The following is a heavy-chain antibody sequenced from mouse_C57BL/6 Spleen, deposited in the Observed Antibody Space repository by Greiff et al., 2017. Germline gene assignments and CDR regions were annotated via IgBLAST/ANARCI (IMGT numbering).Heavy chain of an antibody. V-gene: IGHV1-80*01. D-gene: IGHD2-5*01. CDR2: IYPGDGDT. Sequence: QVQLQQSGAELVKPGASVKISCKASGYAFSSYWMNWVKQRPGKGLEWIGQIYPGDGDTNYNGKFKGKATLTADKSSSTAYMQLSSLTSEDSAVYFCARYSKYYYAMDYWGQGTSVTVSS. CDR1: GYAFSSYW. J-gene: IGHJ4*01. CDR3: ARYSKYYYAMDY.